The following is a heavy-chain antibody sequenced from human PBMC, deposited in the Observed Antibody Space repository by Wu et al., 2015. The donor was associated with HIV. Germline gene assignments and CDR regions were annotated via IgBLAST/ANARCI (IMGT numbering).Heavy chain of an antibody. V-gene: IGHV1-69*12. Sequence: QVQLVQSGAEVKKPGSSVKVSCKASGGTFSSYAISWVRQAPGQGLEWMGGIIPIFGTANYAQKFQGRVTITADESTSTAYMELSSLRSEDTAVYYCARSDYGGNSRYYYYYMDVWGKGTNGHRLL. CDR2: IIPIFGTA. D-gene: IGHD4-23*01. CDR3: ARSDYGGNSRYYYYYMDV. CDR1: GGTFSSYA. J-gene: IGHJ6*03.